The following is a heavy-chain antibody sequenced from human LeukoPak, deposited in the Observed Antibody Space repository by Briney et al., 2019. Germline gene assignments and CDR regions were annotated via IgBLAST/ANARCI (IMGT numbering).Heavy chain of an antibody. Sequence: PSETLSPTCTVSGGPIYSYYWSWIRQTAGKGLEWIGRLYPGVSPNYNPSLKSRVTMSVDTSKKQFALKLNTVTAADPAVYYCARLRFYDSTGYSPGHYMDVWGKGTTVTVSS. V-gene: IGHV4-4*07. CDR1: GGPIYSYY. J-gene: IGHJ6*03. CDR3: ARLRFYDSTGYSPGHYMDV. D-gene: IGHD3-22*01. CDR2: LYPGVSP.